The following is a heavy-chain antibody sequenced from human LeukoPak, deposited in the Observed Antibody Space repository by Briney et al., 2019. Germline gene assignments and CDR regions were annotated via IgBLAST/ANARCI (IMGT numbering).Heavy chain of an antibody. V-gene: IGHV3-33*01. CDR3: ARGISSSLDAFDI. J-gene: IGHJ3*02. D-gene: IGHD6-13*01. CDR2: IWYDGNSK. Sequence: PGRSLTLSCAASGFTFSSFGLHWVPQAPGKGLKGVAVIWYDGNSKYYAYSVKGRFNISRDNSKNKLNLQMNSLRAEDTAVYYCARGISSSLDAFDIWGQGTMVTVSS. CDR1: GFTFSSFG.